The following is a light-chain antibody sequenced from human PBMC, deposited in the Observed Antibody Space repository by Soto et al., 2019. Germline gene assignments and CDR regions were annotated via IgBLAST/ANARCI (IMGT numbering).Light chain of an antibody. Sequence: IRMTQSPASLSASTGDRVTITCRASQGISSYLAWYQQKPGKAPKLLIHAASTLQSGVPSRFSGSGSGTDFTLTISRLQSEDFTTYYCQQHYSYPLTFGGGTKVEIK. CDR3: QQHYSYPLT. CDR1: QGISSY. J-gene: IGKJ4*01. CDR2: AAS. V-gene: IGKV1-8*01.